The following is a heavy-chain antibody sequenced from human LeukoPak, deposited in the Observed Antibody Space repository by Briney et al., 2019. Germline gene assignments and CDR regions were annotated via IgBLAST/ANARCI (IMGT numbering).Heavy chain of an antibody. D-gene: IGHD3-22*01. CDR3: ARQSSGYYYGWFDP. J-gene: IGHJ5*02. V-gene: IGHV4-34*01. Sequence: SETLSLTCAVYGGSFSGYYWSWIRQPPGKGLEWIGEINHSGSTNYNPSLKSRVTISVDTSKNQFSLKLSSVTAADTAVYYCARQSSGYYYGWFDPWGQGTLVTVSS. CDR2: INHSGST. CDR1: GGSFSGYY.